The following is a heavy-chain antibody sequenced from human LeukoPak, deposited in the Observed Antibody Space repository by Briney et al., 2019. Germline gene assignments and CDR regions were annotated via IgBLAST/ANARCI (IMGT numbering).Heavy chain of an antibody. CDR2: ISSSESTI. CDR3: AKDPPRYCSGGSCYSGFDY. CDR1: EFTFSDFY. D-gene: IGHD2-15*01. J-gene: IGHJ4*02. Sequence: GGSLRLSCAASEFTFSDFYMSWVRQAPGKGLEWVSYISSSESTIHYADSVKGRFTISRDNSKNTLYLQMNSLRAEDTAVYYCAKDPPRYCSGGSCYSGFDYWGQGTLVTVSS. V-gene: IGHV3-11*04.